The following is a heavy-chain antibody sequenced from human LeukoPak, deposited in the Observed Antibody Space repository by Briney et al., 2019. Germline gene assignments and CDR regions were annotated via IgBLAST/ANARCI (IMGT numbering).Heavy chain of an antibody. J-gene: IGHJ4*02. CDR1: GFTFSKAR. CDR3: TTSRFY. D-gene: IGHD5-24*01. Sequence: MTGGSLRLSCVVSGFTFSKARMIWVRQAPGKGLEWVGRIKSNTDGGTTEYAAPVKGRFTISRDDSKNTLYLQMNRLKTEDTAIYYCTTSRFYWGQGTLVTVSS. CDR2: IKSNTDGGTT. V-gene: IGHV3-15*01.